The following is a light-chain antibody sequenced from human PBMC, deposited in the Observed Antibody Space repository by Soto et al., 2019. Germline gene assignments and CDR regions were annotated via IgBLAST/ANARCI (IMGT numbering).Light chain of an antibody. CDR3: QQYNSHSSYT. V-gene: IGKV1-5*03. CDR2: TAS. Sequence: DIQMTQSPSTLSASVGDRVTITCRASQSINTWLAWYQQKPGKAPKLLIYTASRLESGVPSRFGGSGSGTEFTLTISSLQPDDLATYYCQQYNSHSSYTFGQGTKVEIK. J-gene: IGKJ2*01. CDR1: QSINTW.